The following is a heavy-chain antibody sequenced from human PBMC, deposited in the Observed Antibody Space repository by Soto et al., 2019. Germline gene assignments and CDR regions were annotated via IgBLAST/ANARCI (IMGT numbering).Heavy chain of an antibody. CDR2: IYYSGST. CDR1: VGSISSGGYY. CDR3: ASRDGDKLGGPGVFDY. J-gene: IGHJ4*02. D-gene: IGHD3-16*01. Sequence: SQTLSLTCTVSVGSISSGGYYWSWIRQHTGKGLEWIGYIYYSGSTYYNPSLKSRVTISVDTSKNQFSLKLSSVTAADTAVYYCASRDGDKLGGPGVFDYWGQGTLVTVS. V-gene: IGHV4-31*03.